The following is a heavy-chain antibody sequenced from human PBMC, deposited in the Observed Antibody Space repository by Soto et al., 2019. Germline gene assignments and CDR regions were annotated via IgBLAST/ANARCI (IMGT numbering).Heavy chain of an antibody. V-gene: IGHV4-34*01. Sequence: SETLSLTCAVYGGSFSGYYWSWIRQPPGKGLEWIGEINHSGSTNYNPSLKSRVTISVDTSKNQFSLKLSSVTAADTAVYYCARGPRVRGVISYYYYGTDVSGQGPKVTVSS. CDR3: ARGPRVRGVISYYYYGTDV. D-gene: IGHD3-10*01. CDR1: GGSFSGYY. CDR2: INHSGST. J-gene: IGHJ6*02.